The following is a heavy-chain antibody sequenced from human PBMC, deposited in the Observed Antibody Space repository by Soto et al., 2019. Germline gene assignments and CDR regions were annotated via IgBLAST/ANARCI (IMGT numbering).Heavy chain of an antibody. J-gene: IGHJ6*02. Sequence: ASVKVSCKVSGYTLTELSMHWVRQAPGKGLEWMGGFDPEDGETIYAQKFQGRVTMTEDKSTGTAYMELSSLRSEDTAVYYCARDVGGLMVYASGTLYYGMYVWGQGTTVTVSS. D-gene: IGHD2-8*01. CDR2: FDPEDGET. CDR3: ARDVGGLMVYASGTLYYGMYV. V-gene: IGHV1-24*01. CDR1: GYTLTELS.